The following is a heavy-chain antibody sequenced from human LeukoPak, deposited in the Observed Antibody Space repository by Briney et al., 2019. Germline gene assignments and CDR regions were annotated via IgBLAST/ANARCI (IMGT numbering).Heavy chain of an antibody. Sequence: GGSLRLSCAASGFTFSSHWMHWVRQAPGKGLVWVSRIDNHGSHTNYADSVKGRFTISRDNAKNMLWLQMNSLRVEDTAVYYCVRDRPHNWFDPWGQGILVTASS. CDR3: VRDRPHNWFDP. J-gene: IGHJ5*02. CDR1: GFTFSSHW. V-gene: IGHV3-74*01. CDR2: IDNHGSHT.